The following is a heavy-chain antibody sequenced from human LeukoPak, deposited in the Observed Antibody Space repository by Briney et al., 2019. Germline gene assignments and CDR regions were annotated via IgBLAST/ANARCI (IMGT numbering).Heavy chain of an antibody. CDR3: ARVDAFDL. J-gene: IGHJ3*01. CDR1: GFTFSSYD. Sequence: PGGPLRLSCAASGFTFSSYDMNWVRQAPGKGLEWVSYISSSSSYIYYADSVKGRFTISRDNAKNSLYLQMNSLRAEDTAVYYCARVDAFDLWGQGTMVTVSS. CDR2: ISSSSSYI. V-gene: IGHV3-21*01.